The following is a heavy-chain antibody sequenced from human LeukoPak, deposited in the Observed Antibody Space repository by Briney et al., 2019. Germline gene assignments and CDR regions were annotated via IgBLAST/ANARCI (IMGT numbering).Heavy chain of an antibody. CDR1: GFTFSSYG. CDR3: AKDCGTAMVTDYFDY. J-gene: IGHJ4*02. CDR2: MSYDGSNK. Sequence: GGSLRLSCAASGFTFSSYGMHWVRQAPGKGLEWVAVMSYDGSNKYYADSVKGRFTISRDNSKNTLYLQMNSLRAEDTAVYYCAKDCGTAMVTDYFDYWGQGTLVTVSS. D-gene: IGHD5-18*01. V-gene: IGHV3-30*18.